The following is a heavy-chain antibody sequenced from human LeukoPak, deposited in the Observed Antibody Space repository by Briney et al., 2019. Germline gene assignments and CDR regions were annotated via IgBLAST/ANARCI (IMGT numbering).Heavy chain of an antibody. D-gene: IGHD3-3*01. CDR1: GFTFSNAW. J-gene: IGHJ4*02. CDR2: IKSKTDGGTT. CDR3: TTDFTIFGVAMGFDY. V-gene: IGHV3-15*01. Sequence: GGSLRLSCAASGFTFSNAWRSWVRQAPGKGLEWVGRIKSKTDGGTTDYAAPVKGRFTISRDDSKNTLYLQMNSLKTEDTAVYYCTTDFTIFGVAMGFDYWGQGTLVTVSS.